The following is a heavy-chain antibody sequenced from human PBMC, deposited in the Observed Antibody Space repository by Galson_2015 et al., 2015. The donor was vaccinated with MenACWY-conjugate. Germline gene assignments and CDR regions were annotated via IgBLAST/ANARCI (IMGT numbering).Heavy chain of an antibody. CDR2: IIPILGIA. V-gene: IGHV1-69*04. CDR3: ARDRMYYYDSSGYSAVDY. Sequence: SVKVSCKASGGTLSTYGVSWVRQAPGQGLEWMGRIIPILGIANYAQKFQGRVTITADKSTSTAYMELSSLRSEDTAVYYCARDRMYYYDSSGYSAVDYWGQGTLVTVSS. J-gene: IGHJ4*02. CDR1: GGTLSTYG. D-gene: IGHD3-22*01.